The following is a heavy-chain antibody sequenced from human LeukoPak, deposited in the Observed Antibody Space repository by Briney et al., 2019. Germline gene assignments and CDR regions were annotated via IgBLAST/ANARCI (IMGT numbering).Heavy chain of an antibody. V-gene: IGHV3-15*01. Sequence: GGSLRLSCAASGFTFSSHWMTWVRQAPGKGLEWVGRIKDKFDGGTTDYAAPVKGRFTISRDDSKNTLYLQMNSLKTEDTAVYYCTTVGYYYGSGSFDYYYYGMDVWGQGTTVTVSS. CDR1: GFTFSSHW. CDR2: IKDKFDGGTT. D-gene: IGHD3-10*01. J-gene: IGHJ6*02. CDR3: TTVGYYYGSGSFDYYYYGMDV.